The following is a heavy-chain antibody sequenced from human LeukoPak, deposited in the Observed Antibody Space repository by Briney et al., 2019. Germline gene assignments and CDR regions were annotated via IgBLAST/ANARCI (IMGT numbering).Heavy chain of an antibody. CDR3: TRVGYIDEGIDY. CDR1: GFPFSSYW. Sequence: GGSLRLSCVASGFPFSSYWMTWVRQAPGKGLEWVANIKQDGSKKSYVDSVKGRFTVSRDNAKNSLYLQMNSLRAEDTAIYYCTRVGYIDEGIDYWGQGALVTVSS. J-gene: IGHJ4*02. D-gene: IGHD5-24*01. CDR2: IKQDGSKK. V-gene: IGHV3-7*04.